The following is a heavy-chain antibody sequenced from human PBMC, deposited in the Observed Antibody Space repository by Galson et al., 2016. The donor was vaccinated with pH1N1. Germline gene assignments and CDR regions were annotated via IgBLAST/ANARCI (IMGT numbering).Heavy chain of an antibody. J-gene: IGHJ4*02. Sequence: SLRLSCAASGFTFSSYAMSWVRQAPGKGLEWVSGIRGSGGSGDRAYYADSAKGRFTISRDDSTNTVYLQMNSLRAEDTAVYYCAKSNEITVIAVIRPFDYWGQGTRVIVSS. CDR2: IRGSGGSGDRA. D-gene: IGHD3-22*01. CDR3: AKSNEITVIAVIRPFDY. V-gene: IGHV3-23*01. CDR1: GFTFSSYA.